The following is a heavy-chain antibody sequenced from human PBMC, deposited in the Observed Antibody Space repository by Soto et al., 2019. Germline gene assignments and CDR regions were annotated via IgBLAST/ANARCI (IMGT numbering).Heavy chain of an antibody. J-gene: IGHJ6*02. Sequence: SVKVSCKASGGTFSSYAISWVRQAPGQGLEWMGGIIPIFGTANYAQKFQGRVTITADESTSTAYMELSSLRSEDTAVYYCARRVGSRSKPMENYYYYYGMDVWGQGTTVTVSS. CDR1: GGTFSSYA. V-gene: IGHV1-69*13. CDR2: IIPIFGTA. D-gene: IGHD3-10*01. CDR3: ARRVGSRSKPMENYYYYYGMDV.